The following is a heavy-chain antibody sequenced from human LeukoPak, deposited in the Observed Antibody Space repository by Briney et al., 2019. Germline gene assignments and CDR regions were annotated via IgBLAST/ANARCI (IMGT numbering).Heavy chain of an antibody. D-gene: IGHD6-13*01. CDR2: IYHSGNT. CDR3: AREEGIAAAGALGY. CDR1: IDSITNYY. J-gene: IGHJ4*02. V-gene: IGHV4-59*01. Sequence: PSETLSLTCSVPIDSITNYYWSWIRQPPGKGLEWIGFIYHSGNTNKNPSLTTRVTMSVDTSKTQITLRLSSVTAADTVVYYCAREEGIAAAGALGYWGQGILVTVSS.